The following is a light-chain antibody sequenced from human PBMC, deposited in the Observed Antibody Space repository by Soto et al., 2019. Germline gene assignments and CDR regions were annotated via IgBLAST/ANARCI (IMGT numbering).Light chain of an antibody. CDR3: SSFTGSNNYIV. CDR2: EVT. J-gene: IGLJ3*02. V-gene: IGLV2-8*01. CDR1: KSDIGGDNY. Sequence: HSALTQPPSASGFPGQSVTISCTGPKSDIGGDNYVSWYHRQPGRAPKLIIYEVTERPSGVPGRFSGSKSGDTASLTVTGLQAEDEGEYYCSSFTGSNNYIVFGGGTKLTVL.